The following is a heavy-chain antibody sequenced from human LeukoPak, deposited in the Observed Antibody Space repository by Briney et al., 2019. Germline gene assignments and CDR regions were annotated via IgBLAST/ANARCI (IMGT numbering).Heavy chain of an antibody. J-gene: IGHJ6*04. CDR3: ARGGDVVVPAALVYV. CDR1: GGSFSGYY. D-gene: IGHD2-2*01. CDR2: INHSGST. Sequence: SETLSLTCAVYGGSFSGYYWSWIRQPPGKGLEWIGEINHSGSTNYNPSLKSRVTISVDTSKNQFSLKLSSVTAADTAVYYCARGGDVVVPAALVYVWGKGTTVTVSS. V-gene: IGHV4-34*01.